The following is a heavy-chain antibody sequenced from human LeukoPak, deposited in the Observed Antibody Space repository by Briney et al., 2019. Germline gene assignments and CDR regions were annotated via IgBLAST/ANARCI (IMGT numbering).Heavy chain of an antibody. CDR3: ARDFTY. CDR1: GGSISSYY. V-gene: IGHV4-59*01. J-gene: IGHJ4*02. CDR2: IYYSGST. Sequence: SETLSLTCTVSGGSISSYYWSWIRQPPGKGLEWIGYIYYSGSTNYNPSLKSRVTISVDTSKNQFSLRLSSVTAADTAVYYCARDFTYWGQGTLVTVSS.